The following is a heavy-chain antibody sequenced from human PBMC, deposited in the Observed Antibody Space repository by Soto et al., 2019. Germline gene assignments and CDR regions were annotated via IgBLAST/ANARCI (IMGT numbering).Heavy chain of an antibody. CDR3: AKLYYDSSGYYDDIGGHDAFDI. CDR2: ISGSGGST. D-gene: IGHD3-22*01. Sequence: PGGSLRLSCAASGFTFSSYAMSWVRQAPGKGLEWVSAISGSGGSTYYADSVKGRFTISRDNSKNTLYLQMNSLRAEDTAVYYCAKLYYDSSGYYDDIGGHDAFDIWGQGTMVTVSS. J-gene: IGHJ3*02. CDR1: GFTFSSYA. V-gene: IGHV3-23*01.